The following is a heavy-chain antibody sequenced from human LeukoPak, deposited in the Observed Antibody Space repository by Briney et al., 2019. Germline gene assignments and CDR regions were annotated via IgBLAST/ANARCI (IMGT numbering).Heavy chain of an antibody. CDR2: ISLDGTR. Sequence: PSETLSLTCGVSGGSIDITNYWSWVRQAPGKGLEWIGEISLDGTRNYNPSLRSRVAMSFDRANNYFSLSLTAVTAADTALYYCTRESRPFCPFAFWGQGVMVTVSS. CDR3: TRESRPFCPFAF. J-gene: IGHJ4*02. D-gene: IGHD2-2*01. CDR1: GGSIDITNY. V-gene: IGHV4-4*02.